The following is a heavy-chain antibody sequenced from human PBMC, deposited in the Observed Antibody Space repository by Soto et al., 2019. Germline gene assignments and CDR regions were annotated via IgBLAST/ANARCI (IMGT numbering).Heavy chain of an antibody. Sequence: SETLSLTCTVSVGSISSSSYYWGWILQPPGRGLEWIGSIYYTGNTYYNPSLKSRVSISVDTSKNQFSLKLSSVTAADTAVYYCARKPMVRGIIGYFDSWGQGTLVTSPQ. D-gene: IGHD3-10*01. CDR2: IYYTGNT. CDR3: ARKPMVRGIIGYFDS. J-gene: IGHJ4*02. V-gene: IGHV4-39*01. CDR1: VGSISSSSYY.